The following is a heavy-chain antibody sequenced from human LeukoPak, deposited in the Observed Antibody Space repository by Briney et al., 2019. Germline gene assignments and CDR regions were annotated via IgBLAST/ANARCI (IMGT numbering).Heavy chain of an antibody. CDR1: GGSFSGYY. CDR3: ARVRSSPLDYFDY. CDR2: INHSGST. Sequence: PSETLSLTCAVYGGSFSGYYWSWIRQPPGKGLEWIGEINHSGSTNYNPSLKSRVTISVDTSKNQFSLKLSSVTAADTAVYYCARVRSSPLDYFDYWGQGTLVTVPS. J-gene: IGHJ4*02. V-gene: IGHV4-34*01. D-gene: IGHD6-13*01.